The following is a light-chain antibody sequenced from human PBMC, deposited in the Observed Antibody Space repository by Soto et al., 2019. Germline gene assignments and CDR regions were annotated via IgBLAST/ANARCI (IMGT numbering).Light chain of an antibody. CDR1: QSVSSNF. CDR2: DAS. J-gene: IGKJ2*01. Sequence: EVVLTQSPGTLSLSPEERATLSCRASQSVSSNFLAWYQQRPGQAPRLLISDASSRAPGTPDRFSGSGSGTQFTLTISSLEPEDFAVYYCQQFGGSPMYTFGQGTKLEIK. CDR3: QQFGGSPMYT. V-gene: IGKV3-20*01.